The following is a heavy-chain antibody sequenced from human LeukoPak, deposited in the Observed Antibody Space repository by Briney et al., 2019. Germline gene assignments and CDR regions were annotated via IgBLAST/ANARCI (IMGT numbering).Heavy chain of an antibody. CDR1: GYNFTNYW. CDR2: IDPSDSYT. Sequence: GESLKISCKGSGYNFTNYWISWVRQMSGKGLEWMGRIDPSDSYTNYSPSFQGHVTISADNSISTACLQCSSLKASDTAMYYCARLVGGTVDYWGQGTLVTVSS. V-gene: IGHV5-10-1*01. CDR3: ARLVGGTVDY. D-gene: IGHD1-26*01. J-gene: IGHJ4*02.